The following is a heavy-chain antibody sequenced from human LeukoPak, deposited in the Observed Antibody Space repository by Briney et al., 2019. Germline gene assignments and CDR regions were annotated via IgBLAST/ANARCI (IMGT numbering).Heavy chain of an antibody. V-gene: IGHV3-74*01. CDR1: GFTFSHCW. CDR3: VRDTTPFGYSYDS. CDR2: VTHDGSGT. Sequence: GGSLRLSCAASGFTFSHCWMHWFRQAPGKGLVWVSRVTHDGSGTSYADSVKGRFTISRDNAKNTLYLEMNSLRAEDTAVYYCVRDTTPFGYSYDSWGQGTLVTVSS. J-gene: IGHJ4*02. D-gene: IGHD5-18*01.